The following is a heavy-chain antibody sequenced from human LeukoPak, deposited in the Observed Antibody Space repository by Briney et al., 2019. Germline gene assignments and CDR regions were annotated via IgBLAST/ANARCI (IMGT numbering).Heavy chain of an antibody. J-gene: IGHJ4*02. D-gene: IGHD5-24*01. Sequence: PGGSLRLSCAASGFSFNSYAMNWVRQVPGKGLEWVSDITGPADVTTYADSVKGRFTISRDNPKNTVFLQMDSLRAEDTAVYYCAKDRVSGDGYNSLDYWGQGTLVTVSS. V-gene: IGHV3-23*01. CDR1: GFSFNSYA. CDR2: ITGPADVT. CDR3: AKDRVSGDGYNSLDY.